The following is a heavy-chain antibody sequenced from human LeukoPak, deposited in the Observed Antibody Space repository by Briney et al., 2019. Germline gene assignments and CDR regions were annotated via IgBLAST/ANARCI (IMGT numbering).Heavy chain of an antibody. CDR2: ISGDGRST. CDR3: AKVYRYYDSSCQH. J-gene: IGHJ1*01. D-gene: IGHD3-22*01. V-gene: IGHV3-43*02. CDR1: GFTFDDYD. Sequence: GGTLRLSCAASGFTFDDYDMHWVRQAPGKGLEWVYHISGDGRSTYFADSVKGRFTISRDNSENTLYLQMNSLITEDTALYYCAKVYRYYDSSCQHWGQGTLVTVSS.